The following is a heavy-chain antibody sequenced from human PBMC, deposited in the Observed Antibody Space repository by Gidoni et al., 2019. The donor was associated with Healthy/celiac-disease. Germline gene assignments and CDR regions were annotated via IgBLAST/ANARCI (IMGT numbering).Heavy chain of an antibody. CDR2: IYSGGST. Sequence: EVQLVESGGGLIQPGGSLRLSCAASGFTVSSNYLSWVRQAPGKGLEWVSVIYSGGSTYYADSVKGRFTISRDNSKNTLYLQMNSLRAEDTAVYYCARDRGYCSGGSCYKSHYYYMDVWGKGTTVTVSS. CDR1: GFTVSSNY. V-gene: IGHV3-53*01. J-gene: IGHJ6*03. D-gene: IGHD2-15*01. CDR3: ARDRGYCSGGSCYKSHYYYMDV.